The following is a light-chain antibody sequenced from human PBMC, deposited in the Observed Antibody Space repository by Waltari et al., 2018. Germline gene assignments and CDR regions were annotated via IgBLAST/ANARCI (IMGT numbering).Light chain of an antibody. CDR3: SSYTSTSTVL. CDR2: DVQ. V-gene: IGLV2-14*03. CDR1: SSDVGGYNY. J-gene: IGLJ2*01. Sequence: QSDLSQPASMSGSPGQSITISCTGTSSDVGGYNYDSWYQEYPGKAPKLIIYDVQNRPPGVSNRFSGSKSGNTAALTISGRQAEDEADYYCSSYTSTSTVLFGGGTKVTVL.